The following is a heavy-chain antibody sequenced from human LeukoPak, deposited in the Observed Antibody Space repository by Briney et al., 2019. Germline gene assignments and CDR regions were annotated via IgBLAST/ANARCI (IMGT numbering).Heavy chain of an antibody. CDR2: ISYDGSNK. CDR3: ARGESSSWYQTYYFDY. D-gene: IGHD6-13*01. J-gene: IGHJ4*02. Sequence: GGSLRLSCAASGFTFSSYAMHWVRQAPGKGLEWVAVISYDGSNKYYADSVKGRFTISRDNSKNTLYLQMNSLRAEDTAVYYCARGESSSWYQTYYFDYWGQGTLVTVSS. CDR1: GFTFSSYA. V-gene: IGHV3-30*04.